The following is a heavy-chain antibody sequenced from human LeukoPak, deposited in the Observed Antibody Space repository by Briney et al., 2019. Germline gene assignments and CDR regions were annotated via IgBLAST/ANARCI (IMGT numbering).Heavy chain of an antibody. J-gene: IGHJ5*02. CDR3: ARGQYCSSTSCEGMFDP. Sequence: SQTLSLTCTVSGGSISSGSYYWSWIRQPAGKGLEWIGRIYTSGSTNYNPSLKGRVTISVDTSKNQFSLKLSSVTAADTAVYYCARGQYCSSTSCEGMFDPWGQGTLVTVSS. D-gene: IGHD2-2*01. CDR2: IYTSGST. V-gene: IGHV4-61*02. CDR1: GGSISSGSYY.